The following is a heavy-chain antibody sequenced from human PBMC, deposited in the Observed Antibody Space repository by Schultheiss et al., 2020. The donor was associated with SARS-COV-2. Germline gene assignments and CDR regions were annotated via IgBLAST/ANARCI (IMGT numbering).Heavy chain of an antibody. CDR1: GFTFSSYS. CDR3: ARDGGDYGSGSYQVRWGLRYYYYYMDV. CDR2: ISSSSSTI. V-gene: IGHV3-48*04. J-gene: IGHJ6*03. Sequence: GGSLRLSCAASGFTFSSYSMNWVRQAPGKGLEWVSYISSSSSTIYYADSVKGRFTISRDNAKNSLYLQMNSLRAEDTAVYYCARDGGDYGSGSYQVRWGLRYYYYYMDVWGKGTTVTVSS. D-gene: IGHD3-10*01.